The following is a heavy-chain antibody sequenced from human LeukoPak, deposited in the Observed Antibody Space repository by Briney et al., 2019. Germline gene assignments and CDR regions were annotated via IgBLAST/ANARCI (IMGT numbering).Heavy chain of an antibody. Sequence: SETLSLTCTVSGGSISSGSYYWSWIRQPAGKGLEWIGRIYTSGSTNYNPSLKSRVTISVDTSKNQFSLKLISVTAADTAVYYCARVLVTRGAFDIWGQGTMVTVSS. CDR1: GGSISSGSYY. V-gene: IGHV4-61*02. D-gene: IGHD5-18*01. CDR3: ARVLVTRGAFDI. CDR2: IYTSGST. J-gene: IGHJ3*02.